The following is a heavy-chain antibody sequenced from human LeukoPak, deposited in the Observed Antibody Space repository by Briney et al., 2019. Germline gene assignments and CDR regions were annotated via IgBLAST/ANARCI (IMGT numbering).Heavy chain of an antibody. J-gene: IGHJ5*02. CDR3: VRGSSGTAVRGISWAWFDP. CDR1: GFTFSTYW. Sequence: PGGSLRLSCAASGFTFSTYWMTWVRQAPGKGLEWVANINQDGSEKYYVDSVKGRFTISRDNAKNSLFLQMNSLRPEDTAVYYCVRGSSGTAVRGISWAWFDPWGQGTLVTVSS. D-gene: IGHD3-10*01. CDR2: INQDGSEK. V-gene: IGHV3-7*05.